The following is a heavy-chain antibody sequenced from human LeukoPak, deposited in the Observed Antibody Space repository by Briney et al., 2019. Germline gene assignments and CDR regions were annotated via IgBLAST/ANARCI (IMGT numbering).Heavy chain of an antibody. V-gene: IGHV3-30*18. D-gene: IGHD4-17*01. CDR2: ISYDGSNK. J-gene: IGHJ6*03. Sequence: GRSLRLSCAASGFTFSSYGMHWVRQAPGKGLEWVAVISYDGSNKYYADSVKGRFTISRDNSKNTLYLQMNSLRAEDTAVYYCAKPYGDYVKSYSDYYYYMDVWGKGTTVTVSS. CDR1: GFTFSSYG. CDR3: AKPYGDYVKSYSDYYYYMDV.